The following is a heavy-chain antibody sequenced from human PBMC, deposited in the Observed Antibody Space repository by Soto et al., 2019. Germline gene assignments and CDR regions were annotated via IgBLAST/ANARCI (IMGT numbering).Heavy chain of an antibody. J-gene: IGHJ4*02. Sequence: TLFLTCTVSGGSISIAAYYLSWIRQHPGKGLEWIGYISHSGSTYYNPSLKSRVIISVDTSKNQFSLSLTSVTAADTAVYYCAREYTYGSNFFDCWGQGALVTVSS. D-gene: IGHD5-18*01. CDR2: ISHSGST. CDR1: GGSISIAAYY. V-gene: IGHV4-31*03. CDR3: AREYTYGSNFFDC.